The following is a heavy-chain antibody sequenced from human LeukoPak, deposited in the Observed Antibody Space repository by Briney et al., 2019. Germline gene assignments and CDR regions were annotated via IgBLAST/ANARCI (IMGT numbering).Heavy chain of an antibody. CDR3: ARDKGVAPLFYYYGMDV. CDR2: INSDGSST. CDR1: GFTFSSYW. D-gene: IGHD3-10*01. J-gene: IGHJ6*02. V-gene: IGHV3-74*01. Sequence: GGSLRLSCAPSGFTFSSYWMHWVRQAPGKGLVWVSRINSDGSSTSYADSVKGRFTISRDNAKNTLYLQMNSLRAEDTAVNYCARDKGVAPLFYYYGMDVWGQGTTVTVSS.